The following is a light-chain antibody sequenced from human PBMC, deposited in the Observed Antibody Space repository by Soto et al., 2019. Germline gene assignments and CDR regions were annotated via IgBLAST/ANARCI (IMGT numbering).Light chain of an antibody. CDR2: EAS. CDR1: QTISGW. V-gene: IGKV1-5*03. CDR3: QQYDSYIPFT. Sequence: DIQMTQSPSTLSASVGDRVTMTCRASQTISGWLAWYQQKPGKAPNLLIYEASTLENGVPSRFSASGSETEFTLTISSLQPDDFATYDCQQYDSYIPFTFGQGTKVEIK. J-gene: IGKJ2*01.